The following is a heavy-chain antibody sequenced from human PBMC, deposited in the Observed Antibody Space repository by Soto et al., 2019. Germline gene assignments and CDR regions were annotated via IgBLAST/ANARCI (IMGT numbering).Heavy chain of an antibody. V-gene: IGHV3-48*03. CDR3: ARDSTGTTWPRWFDP. D-gene: IGHD1-1*01. CDR2: ISSSGSTI. Sequence: EVQLVESGGGLVQPGGSLRLSCAASGFTFSSYEMNWVRQAPGKGLEWVSYISSSGSTIYYADSVKGRFTISRDNAKNSLYLQMNSLRAEDTAVYYCARDSTGTTWPRWFDPWGQGTLVTVSS. CDR1: GFTFSSYE. J-gene: IGHJ5*02.